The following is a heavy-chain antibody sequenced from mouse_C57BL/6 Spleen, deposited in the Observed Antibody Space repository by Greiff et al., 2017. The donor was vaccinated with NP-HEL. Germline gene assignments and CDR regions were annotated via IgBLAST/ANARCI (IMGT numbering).Heavy chain of an antibody. CDR3: TRGGTTVVATNFDY. Sequence: EVKLMESGEGLVKPGGSLKLSCAASGFTFSSYAMSWVRQTPEKRLAWVAYISSGGDYIYYADTVKGRFTISRDNARNTLYLQMSSLKSEDTAMYYCTRGGTTVVATNFDYWGQGTTLTVSS. J-gene: IGHJ2*01. D-gene: IGHD1-1*01. V-gene: IGHV5-9-1*02. CDR2: ISSGGDYI. CDR1: GFTFSSYA.